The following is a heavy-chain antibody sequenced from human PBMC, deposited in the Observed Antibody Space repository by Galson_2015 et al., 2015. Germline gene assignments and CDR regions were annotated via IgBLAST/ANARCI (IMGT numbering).Heavy chain of an antibody. D-gene: IGHD1-26*01. Sequence: QSGAEVKKPGESLKISCKGFEYNFSNYWIGWVRHLPGKGLEWMGIIYPRDSDTRYSPSFQGQVIISADKSISTVYLQWSSLKASDTAMYYCARRPSIVRDTAFDYWGQGTLVTVSS. CDR1: EYNFSNYW. V-gene: IGHV5-51*03. J-gene: IGHJ4*02. CDR3: ARRPSIVRDTAFDY. CDR2: IYPRDSDT.